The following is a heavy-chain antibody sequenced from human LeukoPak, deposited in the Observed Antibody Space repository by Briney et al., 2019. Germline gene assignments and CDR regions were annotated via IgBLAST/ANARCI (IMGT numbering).Heavy chain of an antibody. CDR3: ARQKILDDNYDSSGYYVDQ. CDR2: IYYRGRT. D-gene: IGHD3-22*01. V-gene: IGHV4-39*01. J-gene: IGHJ4*02. Sequence: SQTLSLTCSVSNASIISSSYYWGWIRQPPGKGLEWIGSIYYRGRTYYNPSLKIRVTISADTSKNQFSLNLNSVTASDTAVYYCARQKILDDNYDSSGYYVDQWGQGSLVTVSS. CDR1: NASIISSSYY.